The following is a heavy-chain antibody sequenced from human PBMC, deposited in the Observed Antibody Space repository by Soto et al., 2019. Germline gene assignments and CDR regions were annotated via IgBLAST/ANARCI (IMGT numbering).Heavy chain of an antibody. D-gene: IGHD3-9*01. V-gene: IGHV4-39*07. J-gene: IGHJ4*02. CDR2: IFYGGST. CDR1: GGSISSSSYY. Sequence: SETLSLTCTVSGGSISSSSYYWGWIRQPPGKGLEWIGSIFYGGSTNYNPSLKSRVTISVDTSKNQFSLKLSSVTAADTAVYYCARGSDLLRGRYFDYWGQGTLVTVSS. CDR3: ARGSDLLRGRYFDY.